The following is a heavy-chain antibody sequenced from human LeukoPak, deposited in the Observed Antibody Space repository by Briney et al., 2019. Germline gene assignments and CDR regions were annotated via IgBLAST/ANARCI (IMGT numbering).Heavy chain of an antibody. CDR2: ISWDGGST. J-gene: IGHJ6*03. Sequence: GGSLRLSCAASGFIFDDYTMHWVRQAPGKGLEWVSLISWDGGSTYYADSVKGRFTTSRDNSKNSLYLQMNSLRTEDTALYYCAKDRTQARVYYYYMDVWGKGTTVTVSS. CDR1: GFIFDDYT. V-gene: IGHV3-43*01. CDR3: AKDRTQARVYYYYMDV. D-gene: IGHD6-6*01.